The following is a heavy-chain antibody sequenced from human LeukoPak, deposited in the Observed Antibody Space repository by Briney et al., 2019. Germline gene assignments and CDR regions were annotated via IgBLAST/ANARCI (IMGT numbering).Heavy chain of an antibody. CDR1: GFTFSSYA. CDR2: ISGSGGST. J-gene: IGHJ6*02. CDR3: ARHPSLEPVPPMDV. V-gene: IGHV3-23*01. Sequence: GGSLRLSCAASGFTFSSYAMSWVRQAPGKGLEWVSAISGSGGSTYYADSVKGRFTISRDNSKNTLYLQMNSLRAEDTAVYYCARHPSLEPVPPMDVWGQGTTVTVSS. D-gene: IGHD6-6*01.